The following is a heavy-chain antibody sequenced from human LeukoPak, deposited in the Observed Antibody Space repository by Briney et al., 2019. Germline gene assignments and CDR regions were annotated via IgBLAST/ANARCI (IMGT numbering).Heavy chain of an antibody. V-gene: IGHV4-34*01. CDR1: GGSFSGYY. CDR2: INHSGST. Sequence: SETLSLTCAVYGGSFSGYYWSWIRQPPGKGLEWIGEINHSGSTNYNPSLKSRVTISVDTSKNQFSMKLTSVTAADTAVYYCARGGTGYDGSGYYFYWGQGTLVTVSS. J-gene: IGHJ4*02. CDR3: ARGGTGYDGSGYYFY. D-gene: IGHD3-22*01.